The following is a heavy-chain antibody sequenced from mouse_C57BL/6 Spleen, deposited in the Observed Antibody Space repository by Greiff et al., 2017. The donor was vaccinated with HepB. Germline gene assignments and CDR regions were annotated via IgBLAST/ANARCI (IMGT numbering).Heavy chain of an antibody. CDR1: GYAFSSSG. V-gene: IGHV1-82*01. J-gene: IGHJ2*01. CDR3: ARGNYVY. Sequence: QVQLQQSGPELVKPGASVKISCKASGYAFSSSGMNWVKQRPGKGLEWIGRIYPGDGDTNYNGKFKGKATLTADTSSSTAYMQLSSLTSEDSAVYFCARGNYVYWGQGTTLTVSS. CDR2: IYPGDGDT. D-gene: IGHD2-1*01.